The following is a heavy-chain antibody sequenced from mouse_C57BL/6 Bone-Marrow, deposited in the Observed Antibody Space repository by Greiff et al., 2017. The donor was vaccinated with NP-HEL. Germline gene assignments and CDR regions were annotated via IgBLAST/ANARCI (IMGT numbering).Heavy chain of an antibody. Sequence: QVQLKQPGAELVKPGASVKLSCKASGYTFTSYWMHWVKQRPGQGLEWIGMIHPNSGSTNYNEKFKSKATLTVDKSSSTAYMQLSSLTSEDSAVYYCARIYYGNYEDAMDYWGQGTSVTVSS. J-gene: IGHJ4*01. CDR1: GYTFTSYW. CDR2: IHPNSGST. V-gene: IGHV1-64*01. CDR3: ARIYYGNYEDAMDY. D-gene: IGHD2-1*01.